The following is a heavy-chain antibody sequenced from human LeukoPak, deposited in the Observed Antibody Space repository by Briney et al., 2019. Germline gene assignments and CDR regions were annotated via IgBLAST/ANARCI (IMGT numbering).Heavy chain of an antibody. D-gene: IGHD6-19*01. J-gene: IGHJ4*02. CDR2: INPNSGGT. V-gene: IGHV1-2*02. CDR3: ARDAAPSSGWYYFDY. Sequence: ASVKVSCKASGYTFTGYYMHWLRQAPGQGLEWMGWINPNSGGTNYAQKFQGRVTMTRDTSISTAYMELSTLRSDDTAVYYCARDAAPSSGWYYFDYWGQGTLVTVSS. CDR1: GYTFTGYY.